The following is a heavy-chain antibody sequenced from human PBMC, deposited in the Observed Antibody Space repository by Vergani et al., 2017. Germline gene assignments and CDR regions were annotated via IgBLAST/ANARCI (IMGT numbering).Heavy chain of an antibody. Sequence: QVQLQESGPGLVKPSQTLSLTCTVSGGSISSGDYYWSWIRQPPGKGLEWIGYIYYSGGTYYNPSLKSRVTISVDTSKNQFSLKLSFVTAADTAVYYCARGGLITMVRGVITWFDPWGQGTLVTVSS. CDR2: IYYSGGT. J-gene: IGHJ5*02. V-gene: IGHV4-30-4*01. CDR3: ARGGLITMVRGVITWFDP. D-gene: IGHD3-10*01. CDR1: GGSISSGDYY.